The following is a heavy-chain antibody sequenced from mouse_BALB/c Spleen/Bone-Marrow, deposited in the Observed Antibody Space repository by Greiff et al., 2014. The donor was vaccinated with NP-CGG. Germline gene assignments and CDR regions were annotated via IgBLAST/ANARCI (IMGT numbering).Heavy chain of an antibody. Sequence: QVQLQQSGPELVRPGVSVKISCKGSGYTFTDYAMHWAKQSHAKSLEWIGVISTYYGNTNYNQKFKGKATMTVDKSSSTAYMELARLTSEDSAIYYCARKRLTGTSYWYFDVWGAGTTVTVSS. CDR1: GYTFTDYA. D-gene: IGHD4-1*01. CDR2: ISTYYGNT. J-gene: IGHJ1*01. V-gene: IGHV1-67*01. CDR3: ARKRLTGTSYWYFDV.